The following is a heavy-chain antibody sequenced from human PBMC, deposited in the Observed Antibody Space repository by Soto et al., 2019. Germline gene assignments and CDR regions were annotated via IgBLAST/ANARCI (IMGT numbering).Heavy chain of an antibody. CDR3: ARDLSSPAGYYYGMDV. CDR1: GFTFSSYG. CDR2: IWYDGSNK. Sequence: QVQLVESGGGVVQPGRSLRLSCAASGFTFSSYGMHWVRQAPGKGLEWVAVIWYDGSNKYYADSVKGRFTISRDNSKNTLYLQMNSLRAEDTAVYYCARDLSSPAGYYYGMDVWGQGTTVTVSS. V-gene: IGHV3-33*01. D-gene: IGHD6-6*01. J-gene: IGHJ6*02.